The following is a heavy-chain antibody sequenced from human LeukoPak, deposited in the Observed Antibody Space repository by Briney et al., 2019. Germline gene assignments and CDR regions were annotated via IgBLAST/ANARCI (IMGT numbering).Heavy chain of an antibody. CDR1: GLTVTSKY. D-gene: IGHD6-19*01. Sequence: QAGGSLRLSCAASGLTVTSKYMAWVRQAPGKGLEWVSFINSGGTTNYADSVKGRFIISRDYSKNTLYLQMSSLRAEDTAVYYCATIVSDSSGWYHFDHWGQGALVTVSS. J-gene: IGHJ4*02. CDR2: INSGGTT. V-gene: IGHV3-66*01. CDR3: ATIVSDSSGWYHFDH.